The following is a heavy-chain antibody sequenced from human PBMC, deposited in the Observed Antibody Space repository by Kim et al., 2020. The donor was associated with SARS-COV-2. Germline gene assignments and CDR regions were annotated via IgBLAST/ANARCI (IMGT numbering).Heavy chain of an antibody. V-gene: IGHV3-11*01. D-gene: IGHD6-6*01. CDR3: ARESSSASSFYY. CDR2: ISSSGITI. CDR1: GFSVRDYY. Sequence: GGSLRLSCAASGFSVRDYYVSWIRQAPGKGLEWLSYISSSGITIYYADSVTGRFTISKDKAKNSLFLQMSGLRVEDTATSDCARESSSASSFYYWGQVNL. J-gene: IGHJ4*02.